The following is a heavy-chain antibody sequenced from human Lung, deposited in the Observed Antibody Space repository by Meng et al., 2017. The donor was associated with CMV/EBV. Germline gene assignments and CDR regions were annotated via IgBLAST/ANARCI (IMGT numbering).Heavy chain of an antibody. J-gene: IGHJ6*02. CDR3: ARGGYQLLVYYYYYGMDV. CDR1: GGTFSSYA. V-gene: IGHV1-69*05. Sequence: SXXVSXKCSGGTFSSYAISWVRQAPGQGLEWMGGIIPIFGTANYAKKFQGRVTITTDESTSTAYMELSSLRSEDTAVYYCARGGYQLLVYYYYYGMDVWXQGTTVTVSS. CDR2: IIPIFGTA. D-gene: IGHD2-2*01.